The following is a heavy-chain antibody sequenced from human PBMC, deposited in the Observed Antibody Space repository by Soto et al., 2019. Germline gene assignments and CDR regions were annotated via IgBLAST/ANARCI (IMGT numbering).Heavy chain of an antibody. CDR1: GGSISSGGYY. CDR3: ARDRRDYYDSSGYLDPANYYFDY. V-gene: IGHV4-31*03. J-gene: IGHJ4*02. Sequence: PSETLSLTCTVSGGSISSGGYYWSWIRQHPGKGLEWIGYIYYSGSTYYNPSLKSRVTISVDTSKNQFSLKLSSVTAADTAVYYCARDRRDYYDSSGYLDPANYYFDYWGQGTLVTVSS. CDR2: IYYSGST. D-gene: IGHD3-22*01.